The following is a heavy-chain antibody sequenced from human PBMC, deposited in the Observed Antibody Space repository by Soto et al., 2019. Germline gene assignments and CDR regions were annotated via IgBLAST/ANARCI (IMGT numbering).Heavy chain of an antibody. D-gene: IGHD5-18*01. CDR3: ATQPGGYSYGYDY. V-gene: IGHV3-7*01. CDR1: GFTFSSYW. Sequence: PGGSLRLSCAASGFTFSSYWMSWVRQAPGKGLEWVANIKQDGSEKYYVDSVKGRFTISRDNAKNSLYLQMNSLRAEDTAVYYCATQPGGYSYGYDYWGHGTLVTVSS. CDR2: IKQDGSEK. J-gene: IGHJ4*01.